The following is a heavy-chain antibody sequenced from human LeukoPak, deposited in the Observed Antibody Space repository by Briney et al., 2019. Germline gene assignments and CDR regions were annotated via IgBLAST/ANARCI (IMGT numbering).Heavy chain of an antibody. CDR3: ARGTTMVRGVIITALDYYYGMDV. CDR2: INPNSGNT. CDR1: GYTFTSYD. V-gene: IGHV1-8*01. J-gene: IGHJ6*02. D-gene: IGHD3-10*01. Sequence: ASVKVSCKASGYTFTSYDINWVRQATGQGLEWMGWINPNSGNTGYAQKFQGRVTMTRNTSISTAYMELSSLRSEDTAVYYCARGTTMVRGVIITALDYYYGMDVWGQGTTVTVSS.